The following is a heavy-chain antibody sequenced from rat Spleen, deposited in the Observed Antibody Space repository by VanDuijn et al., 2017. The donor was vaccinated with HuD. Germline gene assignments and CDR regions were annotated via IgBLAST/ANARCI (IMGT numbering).Heavy chain of an antibody. D-gene: IGHD1-9*01. J-gene: IGHJ1*01. CDR1: GFTFSDYN. CDR2: IIYDGSRT. CDR3: ARVWVYPSPLDFDF. V-gene: IGHV5S10*01. Sequence: EVQLVESGGGLVQPGRSLKLSCAASGFTFSDYNMAWVRQAPKKGLEWVATIIYDGSRTYYRDSVKGRFTISRDNANNTQYLQMDSLRSEDTATYYCARVWVYPSPLDFDFWGPGTMVTVSS.